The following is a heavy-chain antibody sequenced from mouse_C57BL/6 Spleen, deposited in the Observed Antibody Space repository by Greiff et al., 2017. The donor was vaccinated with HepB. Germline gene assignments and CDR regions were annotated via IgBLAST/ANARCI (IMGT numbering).Heavy chain of an antibody. D-gene: IGHD1-1*01. Sequence: QVQLQQPGAELVRPGSSVKLSCKASGYTFTSYWMDWVKQRPGQGLEWIGNIYPSDSETHYNQKFKDKATLTVDKSSSTAYMQLSSLTSEDSAGYYCARFSYSLYAMDYWGQGTSVTVSS. CDR1: GYTFTSYW. CDR3: ARFSYSLYAMDY. J-gene: IGHJ4*01. CDR2: IYPSDSET. V-gene: IGHV1-61*01.